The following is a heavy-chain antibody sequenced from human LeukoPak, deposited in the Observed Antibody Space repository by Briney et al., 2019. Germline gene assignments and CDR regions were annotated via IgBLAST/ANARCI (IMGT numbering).Heavy chain of an antibody. D-gene: IGHD6-13*01. J-gene: IGHJ6*03. V-gene: IGHV4-39*01. CDR2: IYYSGST. CDR1: GGSISSSSYY. CDR3: ARHIMGIAAAEYYYYYMDV. Sequence: KASETLSLTCTVSGGSISSSSYYWGWIRQPPGKGLEWIGSIYYSGSTYYNPSLKSRVTISVDTSKNQFSLKLSSLTAADTAVYYCARHIMGIAAAEYYYYYMDVWGKGTTVTISS.